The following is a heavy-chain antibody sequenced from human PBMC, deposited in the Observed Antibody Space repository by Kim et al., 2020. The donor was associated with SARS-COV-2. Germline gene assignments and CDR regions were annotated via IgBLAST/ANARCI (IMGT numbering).Heavy chain of an antibody. CDR3: ARHHYDFVWGSYRYGMDV. CDR2: IYYSGST. CDR1: GGSISSYY. V-gene: IGHV4-59*08. Sequence: SETLSLTCTVSGGSISSYYWSWIRQPPGKGLEWIGYIYYSGSTNYNPSLKSRVTISVDTSNNQFSLKLSSVTAADTAVYYCARHHYDFVWGSYRYGMDVWGQGTTVTVSS. J-gene: IGHJ6*02. D-gene: IGHD3-16*02.